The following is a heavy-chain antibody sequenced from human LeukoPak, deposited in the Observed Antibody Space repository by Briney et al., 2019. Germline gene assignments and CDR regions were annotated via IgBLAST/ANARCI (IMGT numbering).Heavy chain of an antibody. Sequence: GASVKVSCKASGYTFTGYYMHWVRQAPGQGLEWMGWINPNSGGTNYAQKFQGRVTMTRDTSISTAYMELSRLRSDDTAVYYCARSRAPGYSSGWYWFDPWGQGTLVTVSS. CDR3: ARSRAPGYSSGWYWFDP. D-gene: IGHD6-19*01. CDR2: INPNSGGT. V-gene: IGHV1-2*02. CDR1: GYTFTGYY. J-gene: IGHJ5*02.